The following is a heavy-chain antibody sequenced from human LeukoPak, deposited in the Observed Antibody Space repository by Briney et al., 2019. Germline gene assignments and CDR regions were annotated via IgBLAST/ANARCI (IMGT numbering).Heavy chain of an antibody. Sequence: GGSLRLSCAASGFTFSSYGMHGVRQAPGKGLEWVAVIWYDGSNKYYADSVKGRFTISRDNSKNTLYLQMNSLRAEDTAVYYCAKDPLRCSSCQWGQGTMVTVSS. V-gene: IGHV3-33*06. CDR3: AKDPLRCSSCQ. CDR1: GFTFSSYG. D-gene: IGHD2-2*01. J-gene: IGHJ3*01. CDR2: IWYDGSNK.